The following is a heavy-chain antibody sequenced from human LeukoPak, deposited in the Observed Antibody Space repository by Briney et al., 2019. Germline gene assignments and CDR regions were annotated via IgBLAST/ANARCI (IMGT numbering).Heavy chain of an antibody. CDR2: IKQDGSEK. CDR1: GLTFSSYG. D-gene: IGHD1-26*01. J-gene: IGHJ4*02. CDR3: AREVGATSGYFDY. Sequence: GRSLRLSCAASGLTFSSYGMHWVRQAPGKGLEWVANIKQDGSEKYYVDSVKGRFTISRDNAKNSLYLQMNSLRAEDTAVYYCAREVGATSGYFDYWGQGTLVTVSS. V-gene: IGHV3-7*01.